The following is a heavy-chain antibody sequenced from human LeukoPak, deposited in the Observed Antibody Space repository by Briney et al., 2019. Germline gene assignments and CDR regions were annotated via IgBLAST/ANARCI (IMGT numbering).Heavy chain of an antibody. D-gene: IGHD3-22*01. CDR3: ARDNYYDSSGYYY. J-gene: IGHJ4*02. CDR2: ISSSSYI. V-gene: IGHV3-21*01. CDR1: GFTFSSYS. Sequence: GSLRLSCAASGFTFSSYSMNWVRQAPGKGLEWVSSISSSSYIYYADSVKGRFTISRDNAKNSLYLQMNSLRAEDTAVYYCARDNYYDSSGYYYWGQGTLVTVSS.